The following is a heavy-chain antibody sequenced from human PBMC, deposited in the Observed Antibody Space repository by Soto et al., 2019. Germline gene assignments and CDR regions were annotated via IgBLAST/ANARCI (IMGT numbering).Heavy chain of an antibody. CDR1: GFTVNSHA. V-gene: IGHV3-23*01. CDR2: ISGSGDGT. D-gene: IGHD2-8*01. Sequence: EVQLLESGGGVVQRGGSLRLSRAASGFTVNSHAMSWVRQAPGKGLEWVASISGSGDGTYYGDSVKGRFTISRDSSSSTLYLQMNNLRGEDTAVYFCTKSRRGILMVYGFGGMDVWGQGTTVTVSS. CDR3: TKSRRGILMVYGFGGMDV. J-gene: IGHJ6*02.